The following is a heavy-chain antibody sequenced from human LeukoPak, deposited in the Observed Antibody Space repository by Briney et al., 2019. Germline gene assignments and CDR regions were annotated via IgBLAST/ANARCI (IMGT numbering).Heavy chain of an antibody. D-gene: IGHD6-19*01. CDR2: IHHSGGT. CDR1: GYAISSGFY. CDR3: ARDKRVAVAGTYIYYYYMDV. Sequence: SETLSLTCTVSGYAISSGFYWGWIRQPPGKGLEWIGAIHHSGGTYYNPSLKSRVTMSVDTSKNQFSLKLSSVTAADTAVYYCARDKRVAVAGTYIYYYYMDVWGNGTTVTISS. J-gene: IGHJ6*03. V-gene: IGHV4-38-2*02.